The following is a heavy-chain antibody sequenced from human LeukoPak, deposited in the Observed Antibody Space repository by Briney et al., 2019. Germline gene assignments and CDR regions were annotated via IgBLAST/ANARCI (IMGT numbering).Heavy chain of an antibody. CDR3: ARGVRDSSGYYDDY. D-gene: IGHD3-22*01. V-gene: IGHV4-59*01. CDR1: GGSISSYY. J-gene: IGHJ4*02. CDR2: IYYSGST. Sequence: SETLSLTCTVSGGSISSYYWSWIRQPPGKGLEWIGYIYYSGSTNYNPSLKSRVTISVDTSKNQFSLKLSSVTAADTAVYYCARGVRDSSGYYDDYWGQGTLVTVSS.